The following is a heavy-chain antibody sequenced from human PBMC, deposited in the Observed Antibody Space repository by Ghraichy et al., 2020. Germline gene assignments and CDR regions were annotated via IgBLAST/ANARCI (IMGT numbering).Heavy chain of an antibody. Sequence: LSLTCAVSGYTFSSYVMHWIRQAPGKGLEWLAFIRYDGSKKYYADSVKGRFTISRDNSKNTLYLQMNSLRAEDTAVYYCAKDRSAYGAGSYYGFDYWGQGSLLTVSS. V-gene: IGHV3-30*02. CDR3: AKDRSAYGAGSYYGFDY. D-gene: IGHD3-10*01. J-gene: IGHJ4*02. CDR2: IRYDGSKK. CDR1: GYTFSSYV.